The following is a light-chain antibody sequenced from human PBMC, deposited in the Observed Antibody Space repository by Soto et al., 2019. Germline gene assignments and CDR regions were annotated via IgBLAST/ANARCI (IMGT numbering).Light chain of an antibody. Sequence: EIVLTQSPATLPLSPGDRATLSCRASQSVRSSLAWFQQTPGQAPRLLIYDASNRATGIPARLSGSGSATDFTFTISRMEPEDFAVYYCQQYDGSTTFGQGTKVDIK. CDR2: DAS. J-gene: IGKJ1*01. CDR1: QSVRSS. CDR3: QQYDGSTT. V-gene: IGKV3-11*01.